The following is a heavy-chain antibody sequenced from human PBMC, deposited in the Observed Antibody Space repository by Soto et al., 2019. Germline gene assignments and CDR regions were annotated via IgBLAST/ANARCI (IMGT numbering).Heavy chain of an antibody. CDR1: GGSISSGGYY. Sequence: SETLSLTCTVSGGSISSGGYYWSWIRRHPGKGLEWIGYIYYSGSTYYNPSLKSRVTISVDTPKNQFSLKLSSVTAADTAVYYCARDFIDNWFDPWGQGTLVTVSS. CDR2: IYYSGST. V-gene: IGHV4-31*03. J-gene: IGHJ5*02. CDR3: ARDFIDNWFDP.